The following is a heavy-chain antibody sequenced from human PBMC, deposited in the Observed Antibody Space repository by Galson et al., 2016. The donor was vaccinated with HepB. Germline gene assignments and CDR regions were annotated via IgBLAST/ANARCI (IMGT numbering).Heavy chain of an antibody. D-gene: IGHD2-15*01. CDR2: IIPMFGTA. J-gene: IGHJ5*02. Sequence: SVKVSCKASGGTFSSYRISWVRLAPGQELEWMGGIIPMFGTAHYAQKFQGRVTITADESTITVYLELSSLRSEDTAVYYCARDVEERAAAPFDPWGQGTLVTVSA. CDR1: GGTFSSYR. CDR3: ARDVEERAAAPFDP. V-gene: IGHV1-69*13.